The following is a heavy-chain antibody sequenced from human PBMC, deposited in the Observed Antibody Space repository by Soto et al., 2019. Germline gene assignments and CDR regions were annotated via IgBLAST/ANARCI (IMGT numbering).Heavy chain of an antibody. Sequence: EVQLVETGGGLIQPGGSLRLSCAASGFTVSSNYMSWVRQAPGKGLEWVSVIYSGGSTYYADSVKGRFTISRDNSKNTLYLQMNRLRAEDTDVYYCARAADTAMVYNYYYGMDVWGQGTTVTVSS. CDR2: IYSGGST. CDR3: ARAADTAMVYNYYYGMDV. CDR1: GFTVSSNY. V-gene: IGHV3-53*02. D-gene: IGHD5-18*01. J-gene: IGHJ6*02.